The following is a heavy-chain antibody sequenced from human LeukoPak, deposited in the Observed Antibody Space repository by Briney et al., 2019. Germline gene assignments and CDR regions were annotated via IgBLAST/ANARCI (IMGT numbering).Heavy chain of an antibody. CDR2: IYYSGST. J-gene: IGHJ3*02. V-gene: IGHV4-59*01. Sequence: SETLSLTCTVSGGSISSYYWSWIRQPPGKGLEWIGYIYYSGSTNYNPSLKSRVTISVDTSKNQFSLKLSSVTAADTAVYYCARGEYYYDSGILFYAFDIWGQGTMVTVSS. D-gene: IGHD3-22*01. CDR1: GGSISSYY. CDR3: ARGEYYYDSGILFYAFDI.